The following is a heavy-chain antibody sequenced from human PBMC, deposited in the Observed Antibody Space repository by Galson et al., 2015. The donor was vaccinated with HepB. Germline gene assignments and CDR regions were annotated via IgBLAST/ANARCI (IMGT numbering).Heavy chain of an antibody. V-gene: IGHV3-23*01. J-gene: IGHJ6*02. CDR2: VSGSGSTT. CDR1: GFTFSSYA. Sequence: SLRLSCAASGFTFSSYAMSWVRQAAGKGLEWVSIVSGSGSTTPYADSVKGRFTISRDNSKNTLYLQMNSLRVEDTAVYYCAKATTPGRFYGMDVWGQGTTVTVSS. D-gene: IGHD1-7*01. CDR3: AKATTPGRFYGMDV.